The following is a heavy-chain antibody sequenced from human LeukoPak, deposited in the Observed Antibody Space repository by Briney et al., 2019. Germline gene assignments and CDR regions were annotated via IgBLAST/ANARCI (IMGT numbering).Heavy chain of an antibody. J-gene: IGHJ4*02. CDR1: GFTFSSYA. CDR3: ARATHSSGYRGEYFDY. D-gene: IGHD3-22*01. V-gene: IGHV3-30*04. CDR2: ISYDGSNK. Sequence: GGSLRLSCAASGFTFSSYAMHWVRQAPGKGLEWVAVISYDGSNKYYADPVKGRFTISRDNSKNTLYLQMNSLRAEDTAVYYCARATHSSGYRGEYFDYWGQGTLVTVSS.